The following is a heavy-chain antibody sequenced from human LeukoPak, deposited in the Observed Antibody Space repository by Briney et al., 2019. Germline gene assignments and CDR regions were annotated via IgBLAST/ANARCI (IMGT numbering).Heavy chain of an antibody. CDR3: AKVGLEQWLFYPFDI. V-gene: IGHV1-69*04. D-gene: IGHD6-19*01. CDR2: IIPILGIA. CDR1: GGTFSSYA. J-gene: IGHJ3*02. Sequence: ASVKVSCKASGGTFSSYAISWVRQAPGQGLEWMGRIIPILGIANYAQKFQGRVTITADKSTSTAYMELSSLRSEDTAVYYCAKVGLEQWLFYPFDIWGQGTMVTVSS.